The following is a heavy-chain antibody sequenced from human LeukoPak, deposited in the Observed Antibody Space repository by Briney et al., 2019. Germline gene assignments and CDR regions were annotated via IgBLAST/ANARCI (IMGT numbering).Heavy chain of an antibody. V-gene: IGHV3-23*01. D-gene: IGHD5-24*01. CDR3: ARVFQKDGYNYDAFDI. CDR1: GITFSNYA. Sequence: GGSLRLSCAASGITFSNYAMSWVRQAPGKGLEWVSAISGSGGSIYYADSVRGRFTISRDNFKNSLYLQMNSLRVEDTAVYYCARVFQKDGYNYDAFDICGQGTMVTVSS. CDR2: ISGSGGSI. J-gene: IGHJ3*02.